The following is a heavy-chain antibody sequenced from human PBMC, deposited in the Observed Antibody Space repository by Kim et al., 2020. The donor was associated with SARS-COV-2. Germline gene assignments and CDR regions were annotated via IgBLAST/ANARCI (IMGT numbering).Heavy chain of an antibody. J-gene: IGHJ6*02. D-gene: IGHD6-19*01. V-gene: IGHV4-59*08. CDR1: GGSISSYY. CDR3: AAGWLGYYYYGMDV. CDR2: IYYSGST. Sequence: SETLSLTCTVSGGSISSYYWSWIRQPPGKGLEWIGYIYYSGSTNYNPLKSRVTISVDTSKNQFSLKLSSVTAADTAVYYCAAGWLGYYYYGMDVWRQGTTVTVSS.